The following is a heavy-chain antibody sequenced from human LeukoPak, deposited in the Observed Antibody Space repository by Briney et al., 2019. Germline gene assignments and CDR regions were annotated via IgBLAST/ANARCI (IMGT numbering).Heavy chain of an antibody. CDR2: INHSGST. CDR3: ARRDIVVFRGFDY. V-gene: IGHV4-34*01. J-gene: IGHJ4*02. CDR1: GVSFSGYY. Sequence: SETLSLTCAVYGVSFSGYYWSWIRQPPGKGLEWIGEINHSGSTNYNPSLKSRVTISVDTSKNQFSLKLSSVTAADTAVYYCARRDIVVFRGFDYWGQGTLVTVSS. D-gene: IGHD2-15*01.